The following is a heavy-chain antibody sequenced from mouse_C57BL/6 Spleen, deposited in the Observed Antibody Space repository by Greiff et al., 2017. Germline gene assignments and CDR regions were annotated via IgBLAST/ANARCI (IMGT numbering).Heavy chain of an antibody. CDR2: ISSGGDYI. J-gene: IGHJ4*01. D-gene: IGHD1-1*02. CDR3: TRYSHSYGQRVDALDY. V-gene: IGHV5-9-1*02. CDR1: GFTFSSYA. Sequence: EVQRVESGEGLVRPGGSLKLSCEASGFTFSSYAMSWVRQTPEKRLEWFAYISSGGDYIYYADTVKGRFTISRDTVRDTQYLQMSSLRSEDTATYYCTRYSHSYGQRVDALDYWGQGTSVTVAS.